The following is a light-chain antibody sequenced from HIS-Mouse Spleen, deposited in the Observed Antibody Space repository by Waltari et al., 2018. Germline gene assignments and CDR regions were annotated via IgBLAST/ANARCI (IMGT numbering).Light chain of an antibody. CDR1: SSNIGAGYD. CDR2: GNS. CDR3: QSYDSSLSGV. J-gene: IGLJ3*02. Sequence: QSVLTQPPSVSGAPGQRVTISCTGSSSNIGAGYDVHWYQQLPGTAPKLLIYGNSNRPSGVPDLFSGSKSGTSASLAITGLQAEDEAGYYCQSYDSSLSGVFGGGTKLTVL. V-gene: IGLV1-40*01.